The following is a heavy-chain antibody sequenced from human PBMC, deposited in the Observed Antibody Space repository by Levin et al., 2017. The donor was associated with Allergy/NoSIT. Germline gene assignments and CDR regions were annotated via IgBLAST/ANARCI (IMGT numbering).Heavy chain of an antibody. CDR2: ISGSDAGT. J-gene: IGHJ4*02. V-gene: IGHV3-23*01. CDR3: AKVGIVGGTMYYLDY. CDR1: GFTFSTYA. D-gene: IGHD1-26*01. Sequence: GGSLRLSCAASGFTFSTYAMSWVRQAPGKGLEWVSSISGSDAGTYYADSVKGRFTISRDNSKNTLYLNMNSLRAEDTAVYYCAKVGIVGGTMYYLDYWGQGTVVTVSS.